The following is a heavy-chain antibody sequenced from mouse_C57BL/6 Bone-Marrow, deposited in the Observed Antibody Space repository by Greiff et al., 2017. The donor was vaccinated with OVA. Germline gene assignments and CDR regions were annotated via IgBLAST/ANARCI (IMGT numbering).Heavy chain of an antibody. J-gene: IGHJ1*03. Sequence: EVNVVESGGGLVQSGRSLRLSCATSGFTFSDFYMEWVRQAPGKGLEWIAASRNKANDYTTEYSASVKGRFIVSRDTSQSILYLQMNALRAEDTAIYYCARDALYGSSGYFDVWGTGTTVTVSS. CDR3: ARDALYGSSGYFDV. D-gene: IGHD1-1*01. CDR1: GFTFSDFY. CDR2: SRNKANDYTT. V-gene: IGHV7-1*01.